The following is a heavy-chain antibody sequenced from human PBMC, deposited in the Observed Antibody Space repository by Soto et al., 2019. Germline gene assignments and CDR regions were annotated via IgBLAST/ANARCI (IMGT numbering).Heavy chain of an antibody. Sequence: QGQLVESGGGVVQPGRSLRLSCAASAFTLSSHGMHWVRQAPGKGLEWVAVISYDGSNKYYADSVRGRFTISRDNSKNTLYLQMNSLRREDTAIYYCARGAEYQLLDRDYFYGMDVWGQGTPVSVSS. CDR1: AFTLSSHG. J-gene: IGHJ6*02. CDR3: ARGAEYQLLDRDYFYGMDV. V-gene: IGHV3-30*03. CDR2: ISYDGSNK.